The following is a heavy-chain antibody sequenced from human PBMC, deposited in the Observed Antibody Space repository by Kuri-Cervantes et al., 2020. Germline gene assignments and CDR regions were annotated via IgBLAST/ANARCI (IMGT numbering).Heavy chain of an antibody. CDR3: AKGSSTSRPYYFDH. Sequence: GGCRRLSFAASGFIFSVYPMHWVRQAPGKGLEWLAVIWYDGSNKYYADSVKGRFTISRDNSKNTLYLQMNSLRAEDTAVYYCAKGSSTSRPYYFDHWGQGTLVTVSS. CDR1: GFIFSVYP. CDR2: IWYDGSNK. V-gene: IGHV3-33*08. D-gene: IGHD1-26*01. J-gene: IGHJ4*02.